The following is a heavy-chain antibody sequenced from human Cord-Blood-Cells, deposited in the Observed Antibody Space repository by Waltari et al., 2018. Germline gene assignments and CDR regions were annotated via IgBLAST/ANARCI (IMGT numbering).Heavy chain of an antibody. J-gene: IGHJ4*02. CDR2: ISSSSSTI. CDR3: ASPGIAAAGPYFDY. CDR1: GFIFSSYS. D-gene: IGHD6-13*01. V-gene: IGHV3-48*02. Sequence: EVQLVESGGGLVQPGGSLRLSCAASGFIFSSYSMNWVRQAPGKGLEWVSYISSSSSTIYYADSVKGRFTISRDNAKNSLYLQMNSLRDEDTAVYYCASPGIAAAGPYFDYWGQGTLVTVSS.